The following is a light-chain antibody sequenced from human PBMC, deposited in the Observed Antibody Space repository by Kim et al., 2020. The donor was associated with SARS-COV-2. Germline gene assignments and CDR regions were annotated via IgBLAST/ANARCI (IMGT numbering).Light chain of an antibody. V-gene: IGLV3-21*04. Sequence: APGMAARITGGGDYSGSKSVHWYQQKPGQAPVMVIYYDNDRPSGIPERFSGSNSGNTATLTISRVEAGDEADYYCQVWDRTRDLVFGGGTKLTVL. CDR3: QVWDRTRDLV. J-gene: IGLJ3*02. CDR1: YSGSKS. CDR2: YDN.